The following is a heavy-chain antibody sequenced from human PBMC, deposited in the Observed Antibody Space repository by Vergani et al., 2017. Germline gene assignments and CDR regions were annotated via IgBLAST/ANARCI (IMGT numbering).Heavy chain of an antibody. D-gene: IGHD3-10*01. CDR2: INTGNGNT. CDR1: GYTFTSYA. J-gene: IGHJ4*02. Sequence: QVQLVQSGAEVKKPGSSVKVSCKASGYTFTSYAMHWVRQAPGQRLEWMGWINTGNGNTKYSQKFQGRVTITRDTSASTAYMELSSLRSEDTAVYYCARDTRFGELSLWGQGTLVTVSS. CDR3: ARDTRFGELSL. V-gene: IGHV1-3*04.